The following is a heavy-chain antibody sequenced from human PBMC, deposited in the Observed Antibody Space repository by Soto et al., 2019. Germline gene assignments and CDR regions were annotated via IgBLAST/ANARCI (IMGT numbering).Heavy chain of an antibody. Sequence: QVQLQESGPGLVKPSQTLSLTCTVSGGSISSGDYYWSWIRQPPGKGLEWIGYIYYSGSTYYNPSLKRRVTIPVDTSKNPSSLKLSSVTAADTAVYYCARDRGTYRSGWYARTNWGQGTLVTVSS. J-gene: IGHJ4*02. D-gene: IGHD6-19*01. CDR2: IYYSGST. CDR1: GGSISSGDYY. CDR3: ARDRGTYRSGWYARTN. V-gene: IGHV4-30-4*01.